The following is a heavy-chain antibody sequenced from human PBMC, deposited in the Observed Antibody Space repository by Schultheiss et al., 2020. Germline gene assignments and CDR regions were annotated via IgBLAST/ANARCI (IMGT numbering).Heavy chain of an antibody. CDR3: ARPLYSSSWLDAFDI. CDR2: ISYSGST. D-gene: IGHD6-13*01. Sequence: SETLSLTCTVSGGSISSGGYYWAWIRQPPGKGLEWIGSISYSGSTYYNPSLESRVAISVDTSNNQFSLKLSSLTAADTAVYYCARPLYSSSWLDAFDIWGQGTMVTVSS. V-gene: IGHV4-39*01. CDR1: GGSISSGGYY. J-gene: IGHJ3*02.